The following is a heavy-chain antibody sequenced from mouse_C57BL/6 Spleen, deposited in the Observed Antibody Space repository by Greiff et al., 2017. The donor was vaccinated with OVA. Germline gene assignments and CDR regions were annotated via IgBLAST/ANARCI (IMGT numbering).Heavy chain of an antibody. D-gene: IGHD3-2*01. Sequence: QVQLQQPGAELVKPGASVKLSCKASGYTFTSYWMHWVKQRPGQGLEWIGMIHPNSGSTNYNEKFKGKATLTVDKSSSTAYMQLSSLTSEDSAVYYCAREVRQLAWFAYWGQGTLVTVSA. V-gene: IGHV1-64*01. CDR2: IHPNSGST. J-gene: IGHJ3*01. CDR3: AREVRQLAWFAY. CDR1: GYTFTSYW.